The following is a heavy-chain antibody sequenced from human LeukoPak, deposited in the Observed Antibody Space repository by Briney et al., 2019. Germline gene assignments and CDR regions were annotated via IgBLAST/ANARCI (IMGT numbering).Heavy chain of an antibody. CDR2: TYYESKWYN. Sequence: SQTLSLTCAISGDSVSSNSAAWNSIRQSPSRGLEWLGRTYYESKWYNDYAVSVKSRITINPDTSKNQFSLQLNSVTPEDTAVYYCARAGVDYYDSSGYPIYYFDPWGQGTLVTVSS. V-gene: IGHV6-1*01. J-gene: IGHJ5*02. D-gene: IGHD3-22*01. CDR3: ARAGVDYYDSSGYPIYYFDP. CDR1: GDSVSSNSAA.